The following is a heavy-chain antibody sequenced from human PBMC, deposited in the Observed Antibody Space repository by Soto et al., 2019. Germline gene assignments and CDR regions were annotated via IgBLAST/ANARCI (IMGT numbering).Heavy chain of an antibody. D-gene: IGHD4-17*01. V-gene: IGHV1-69*02. CDR3: ARGSDDYGDYGVDY. J-gene: IGHJ4*02. Sequence: QVQLVQSGAEVKKPGSSVKVSCKASGGTFSSYTISWVRQAPGQGLEWMGRIIPILGIANYAQKVQGRVTITADKSTGTAYMALSSLRSEDTAVYYCARGSDDYGDYGVDYWGQGTLVTVSS. CDR2: IIPILGIA. CDR1: GGTFSSYT.